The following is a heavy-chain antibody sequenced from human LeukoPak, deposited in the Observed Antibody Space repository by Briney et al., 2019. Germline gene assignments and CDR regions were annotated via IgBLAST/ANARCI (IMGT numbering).Heavy chain of an antibody. Sequence: PGGSLRLSCAASGFTVSSNFMSWVRQAPGKGLEWVSYITSTDSSTHFADSVKGRFTISRDNAKNSLYLQMNSLRDEDTAVYYCVRDSSWSFDYWGQGTLVTVSS. V-gene: IGHV3-48*02. CDR3: VRDSSWSFDY. CDR1: GFTVSSNF. CDR2: ITSTDSST. D-gene: IGHD2-15*01. J-gene: IGHJ4*02.